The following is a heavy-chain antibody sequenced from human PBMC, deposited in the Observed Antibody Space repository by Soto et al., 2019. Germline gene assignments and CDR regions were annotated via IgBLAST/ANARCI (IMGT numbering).Heavy chain of an antibody. CDR1: GFTFSSYA. Sequence: GGSLRLSCAASGFTFSSYAMSWVRQAPGKGLEWVSAISGSGGSTYYADSVKGRFTISRDNSKNTLYLQMNSLRAEDTAVYYCAKVSGGYDILTGYPHYFDYWGQGTLVTVSS. CDR2: ISGSGGST. D-gene: IGHD3-9*01. V-gene: IGHV3-23*01. CDR3: AKVSGGYDILTGYPHYFDY. J-gene: IGHJ4*02.